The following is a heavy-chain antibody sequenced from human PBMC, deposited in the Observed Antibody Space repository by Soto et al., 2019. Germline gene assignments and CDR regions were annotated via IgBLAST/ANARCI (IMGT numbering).Heavy chain of an antibody. D-gene: IGHD3-10*01. Sequence: QITLKESGPTLVKPTQTLTLTCTFSGFSLSTSGVGVGWIRQPPGKALEWLALIYWDNDKRYRPSLKSRLTITKDTSKKQVGLTMTNMDPVDTATYYCVYSSFPGGCFDPWGQGTLVTVSS. CDR1: GFSLSTSGVG. CDR2: IYWDNDK. V-gene: IGHV2-5*02. J-gene: IGHJ5*02. CDR3: VYSSFPGGCFDP.